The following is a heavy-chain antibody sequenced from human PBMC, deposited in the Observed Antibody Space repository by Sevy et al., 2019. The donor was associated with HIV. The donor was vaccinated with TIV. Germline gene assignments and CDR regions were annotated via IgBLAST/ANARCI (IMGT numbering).Heavy chain of an antibody. CDR3: ARAVPLKASTRYYDVSSGGYYFDY. J-gene: IGHJ4*02. Sequence: SETLSITCTVSGGSVSSGSYYWSWIRQPPGKGLEWIGYIYYSGSTNYNPSLKSRVTISVDTSKNQFSLKLSSVTAADTAVYYCARAVPLKASTRYYDVSSGGYYFDYWGQGTLVTVSS. V-gene: IGHV4-61*01. CDR2: IYYSGST. CDR1: GGSVSSGSYY. D-gene: IGHD3-22*01.